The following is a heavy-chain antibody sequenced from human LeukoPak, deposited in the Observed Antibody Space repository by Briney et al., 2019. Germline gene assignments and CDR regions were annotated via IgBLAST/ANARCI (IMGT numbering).Heavy chain of an antibody. CDR1: GFTFSAYW. J-gene: IGHJ4*02. Sequence: GSLRLSCAASGFTFSAYWMTWVRQAPGKGLEWVAIINEGGGLKYYVDSVKGRFTISRDNTNNSLYLQMISLRVDDTAVYYCARVGKSGWDFDHWGQGTLVTVSS. V-gene: IGHV3-7*01. CDR3: ARVGKSGWDFDH. D-gene: IGHD6-19*01. CDR2: INEGGGLK.